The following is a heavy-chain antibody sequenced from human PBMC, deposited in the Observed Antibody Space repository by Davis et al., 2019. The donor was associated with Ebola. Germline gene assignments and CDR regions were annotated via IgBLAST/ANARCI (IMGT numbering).Heavy chain of an antibody. CDR3: ARSEEWFRELLSHYYGMDV. CDR1: GFTFSSYS. D-gene: IGHD3-10*01. V-gene: IGHV3-21*01. Sequence: GESLKISCAASGFTFSSYSMNWVRQAPGKGLEWVSSISSSSSYIYYADSVKGRFTISRDNAKNSLYLQMNSLRAEDTAVYYCARSEEWFRELLSHYYGMDVWGQGTTVTVSS. CDR2: ISSSSSYI. J-gene: IGHJ6*02.